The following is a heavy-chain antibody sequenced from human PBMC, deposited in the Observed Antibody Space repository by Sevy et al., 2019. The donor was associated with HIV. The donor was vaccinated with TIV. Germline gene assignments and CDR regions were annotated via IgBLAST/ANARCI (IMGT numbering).Heavy chain of an antibody. Sequence: GGSLRLSCAVSGFSFSHYAFHWVRQAPGKGLEWVSLISYDGTYKYYADSVKGRFNISRDNSKNTLCLQMNSLRGNDTAVYYCASVAVSYCTNDCYHRFDYWGPGALVTVSS. J-gene: IGHJ4*02. V-gene: IGHV3-30-3*01. CDR2: ISYDGTYK. CDR1: GFSFSHYA. CDR3: ASVAVSYCTNDCYHRFDY. D-gene: IGHD2-8*01.